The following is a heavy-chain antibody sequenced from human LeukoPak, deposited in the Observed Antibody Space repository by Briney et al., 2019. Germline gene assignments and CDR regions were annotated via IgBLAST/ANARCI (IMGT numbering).Heavy chain of an antibody. CDR3: ARDSAAAGTIY. D-gene: IGHD6-13*01. Sequence: ASVKVSCKASGYTFTSYGISWVRQAPGQGLEWMGWISAYNGNTNYAQKLQGRVTMTTDTSTSTAHMELRSLRSDDTAVYYCARDSAAAGTIYWGQGTLVTVSS. J-gene: IGHJ4*02. CDR1: GYTFTSYG. V-gene: IGHV1-18*01. CDR2: ISAYNGNT.